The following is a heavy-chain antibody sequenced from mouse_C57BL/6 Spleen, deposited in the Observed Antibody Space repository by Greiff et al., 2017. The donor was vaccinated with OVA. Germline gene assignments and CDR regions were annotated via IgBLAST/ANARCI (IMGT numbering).Heavy chain of an antibody. CDR2: INPSTGGT. V-gene: IGHV1-42*01. Sequence: VQLKQSGPELVKPGASVKISCKASGYSFTGYYMNWVKQSPEKSLEWIGEINPSTGGTTYNQKFKAKATLTVDKSSSTAYMQLKSLTSEDSAVYYCARRGTVVATPFDVWGTGTTVTVSS. CDR1: GYSFTGYY. D-gene: IGHD1-1*01. CDR3: ARRGTVVATPFDV. J-gene: IGHJ1*03.